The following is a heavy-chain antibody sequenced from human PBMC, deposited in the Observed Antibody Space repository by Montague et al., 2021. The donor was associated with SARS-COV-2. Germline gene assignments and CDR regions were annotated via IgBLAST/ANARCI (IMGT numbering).Heavy chain of an antibody. J-gene: IGHJ5*01. Sequence: SETLSLTCTVSGDSVSRGSSYWSWIRQPPGKGLEWIGYIYYTGSRKYTSSLKSRLTIAVDTSKNQSSLKLSFVTAAATAVYYCARRARGEGYTSWFDSWGQGTLVTVSS. CDR2: IYYTGSR. V-gene: IGHV4-61*01. D-gene: IGHD5-24*01. CDR3: ARRARGEGYTSWFDS. CDR1: GDSVSRGSSY.